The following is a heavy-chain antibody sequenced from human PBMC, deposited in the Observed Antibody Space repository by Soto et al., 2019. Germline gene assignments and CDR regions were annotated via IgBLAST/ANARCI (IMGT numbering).Heavy chain of an antibody. CDR1: GGSISSSSYY. CDR2: IYYSGST. V-gene: IGHV4-39*01. Sequence: SETLSLTCTVSGGSISSSSYYWGWIRQPPGKGLEWIGSIYYSGSTYYNPSLKSRVTISVDTSKNQFSLKLSSVTAADTAVYYRARPHLGNLFDSSGQGTLVTVSS. CDR3: ARPHLGNLFDS. J-gene: IGHJ5*01. D-gene: IGHD3-16*01.